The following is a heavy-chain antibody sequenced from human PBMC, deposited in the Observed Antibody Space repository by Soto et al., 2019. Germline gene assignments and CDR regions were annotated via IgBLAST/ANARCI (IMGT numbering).Heavy chain of an antibody. J-gene: IGHJ4*02. CDR3: ARLNTLSPAVVVTAIPFFDY. V-gene: IGHV5-51*01. CDR1: GYSFTSYW. D-gene: IGHD2-21*02. CDR2: IYPGDSDT. Sequence: PGESLKISCKGSGYSFTSYWIGWVRQMPGKGLEWMGIIYPGDSDTRYSPSFQGQVTISADKSISTAYLQWSSLKASDAAMYYCARLNTLSPAVVVTAIPFFDYWGQGTLVTVSS.